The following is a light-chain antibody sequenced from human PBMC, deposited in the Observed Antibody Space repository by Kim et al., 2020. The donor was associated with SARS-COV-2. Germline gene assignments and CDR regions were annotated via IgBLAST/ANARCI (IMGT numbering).Light chain of an antibody. J-gene: IGLJ3*02. Sequence: GQTVTSSCTRRIGGIARNYVQWYHQRPASAPTTVIYEDNQSPSGVPGRFSGSIDSSSNSASLTISGLKTEDEADFYCQSYDSNNWVFGGGTQLTVL. V-gene: IGLV6-57*03. CDR1: IGGIARNY. CDR3: QSYDSNNWV. CDR2: EDN.